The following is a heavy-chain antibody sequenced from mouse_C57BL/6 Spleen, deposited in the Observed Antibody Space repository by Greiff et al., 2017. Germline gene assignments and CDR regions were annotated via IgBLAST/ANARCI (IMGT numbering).Heavy chain of an antibody. CDR3: ARGITSVVPYEMEY. D-gene: IGHD1-1*01. Sequence: QVQLQQPGAELVKPGASVKLSCKASGYTFPSYWMHWVKQRPGQGLEWIGRIHPNSGSTNYNEKFKSKATLTVDKSSSTAYMHRSSLTSEYSAVYYCARGITSVVPYEMEYSGPGGSVS. CDR1: GYTFPSYW. J-gene: IGHJ4*01. V-gene: IGHV1-64*01. CDR2: IHPNSGST.